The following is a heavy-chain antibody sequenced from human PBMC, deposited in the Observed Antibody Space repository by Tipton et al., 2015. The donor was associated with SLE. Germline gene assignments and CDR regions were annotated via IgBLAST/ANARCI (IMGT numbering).Heavy chain of an antibody. V-gene: IGHV4-39*07. D-gene: IGHD3-10*01. J-gene: IGHJ6*03. CDR2: LYYRGTN. CDR1: GGSVISCAFY. CDR3: ARGAKERITLVWVRPYDFYY. Sequence: TLSLTCLVSGGSVISCAFYWRWIRQPPGTGLEWVGSLYYRGTNYYNTSLKSRVTISIDTSKNQFSLKLTSVAAADTAVYYCARGAKERITLVWVRPYDFYY.